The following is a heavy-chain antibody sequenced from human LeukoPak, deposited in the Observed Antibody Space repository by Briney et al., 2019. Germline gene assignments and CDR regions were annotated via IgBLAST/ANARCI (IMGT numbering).Heavy chain of an antibody. D-gene: IGHD6-13*01. V-gene: IGHV3-21*01. CDR1: GFTFSSYS. CDR3: ARNLAAADPYWYFDL. J-gene: IGHJ2*01. Sequence: GGSLRLSCAASGFTFSSYSMNWVRQAPGKGLEWVSSISSSSSYIYYADSVKGRFTISRDNAKNSLYLQMNSLRAEDTAVYYCARNLAAADPYWYFDLWGRGTLVTVSS. CDR2: ISSSSSYI.